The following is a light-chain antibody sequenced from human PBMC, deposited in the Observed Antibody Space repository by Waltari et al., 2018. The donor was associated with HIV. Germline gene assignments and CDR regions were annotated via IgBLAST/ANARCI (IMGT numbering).Light chain of an antibody. CDR2: AVS. J-gene: IGLJ2*01. Sequence: QSALTQPPSASGSPGQSVTISCAGTSSDIGLYNFVSWYQHHPGKAPKLMISAVSRRPSGVPDRFSGSKSGNTASLTVSGLQADDEATYYCFSYAGNNFLLFGGGTKLTVL. CDR3: FSYAGNNFLL. V-gene: IGLV2-8*01. CDR1: SSDIGLYNF.